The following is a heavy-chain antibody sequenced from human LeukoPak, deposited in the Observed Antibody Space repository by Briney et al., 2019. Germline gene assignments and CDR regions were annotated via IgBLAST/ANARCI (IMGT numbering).Heavy chain of an antibody. Sequence: PGGSLRLSWAASGFTFSSYAMHWVRQAPGKGLEWVAVISYDGSNKYYADSVKGRFTISRDNSKNTLYLQMNSLRAEDTAVYYCARDSVTHYHYYMDVWGKGTTVTVSS. CDR1: GFTFSSYA. CDR2: ISYDGSNK. V-gene: IGHV3-30*04. J-gene: IGHJ6*03. D-gene: IGHD4-11*01. CDR3: ARDSVTHYHYYMDV.